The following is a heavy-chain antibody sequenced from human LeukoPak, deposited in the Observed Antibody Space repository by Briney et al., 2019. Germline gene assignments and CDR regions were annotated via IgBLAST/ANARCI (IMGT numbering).Heavy chain of an antibody. D-gene: IGHD6-13*01. CDR1: GGSISSSSYY. CDR3: ARQGAGSWFNWFDP. CDR2: IYYSGST. Sequence: SETLSLTCTVSGGSISSSSYYWGWIRQPPGKGLEWIGSIYYSGSTYYNSSLKSRVTISVDTSKNQFSLKLSSVTAADTAVYYCARQGAGSWFNWFDPWGQGTLVTVSS. V-gene: IGHV4-39*01. J-gene: IGHJ5*02.